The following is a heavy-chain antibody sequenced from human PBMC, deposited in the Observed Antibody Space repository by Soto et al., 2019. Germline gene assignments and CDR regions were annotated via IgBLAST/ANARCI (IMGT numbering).Heavy chain of an antibody. CDR2: ISSSSSTI. D-gene: IGHD2-2*01. CDR1: GFTFSSYS. CDR3: ARGRGSVVVPAAMKTTLGYYFDY. J-gene: IGHJ4*02. V-gene: IGHV3-48*02. Sequence: GGSLRLSCAASGFTFSSYSMNWVRQAPGKGLEWVSYISSSSSTIYYADSVKGRFTISRDNAKNSLYLQMNSLRDEDTAVYYCARGRGSVVVPAAMKTTLGYYFDYWGQGTLVTVSS.